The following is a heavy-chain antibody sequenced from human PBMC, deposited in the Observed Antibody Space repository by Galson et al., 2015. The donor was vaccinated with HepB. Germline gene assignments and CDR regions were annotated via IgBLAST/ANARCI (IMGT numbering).Heavy chain of an antibody. CDR2: ISGSGGST. V-gene: IGHV3-23*01. D-gene: IGHD3-10*01. CDR3: AKGPPLLWHSQVAEYFQH. J-gene: IGHJ1*01. Sequence: SCKASGGTFSSYAMSWVRQAPGKGLEWVSAISGSGGSTYYADSVKGRFTISRDNSKNTLYLQMNSLRAEDTAVYYCAKGPPLLWHSQVAEYFQHWGQGTLVTVSS. CDR1: GGTFSSYA.